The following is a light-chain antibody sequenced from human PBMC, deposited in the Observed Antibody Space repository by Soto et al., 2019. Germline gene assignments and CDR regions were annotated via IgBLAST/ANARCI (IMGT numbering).Light chain of an antibody. CDR1: SSDVGGYNY. Sequence: QSVLTQPASVSGSPGQSITISCTGTSSDVGGYNYVSWYQQHPGKAPKLMIYEVSNRPSGVSNRFSGSKSGNTASLTISGLQAEDEADHYCSSYTSSSIPYVFGTGTKVTVL. J-gene: IGLJ1*01. V-gene: IGLV2-14*01. CDR2: EVS. CDR3: SSYTSSSIPYV.